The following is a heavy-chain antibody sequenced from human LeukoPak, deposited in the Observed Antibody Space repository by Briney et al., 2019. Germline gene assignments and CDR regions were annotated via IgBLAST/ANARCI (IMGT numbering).Heavy chain of an antibody. CDR3: ATLVKVLTGYSYFDY. D-gene: IGHD3-9*01. V-gene: IGHV1-24*01. CDR2: FDPEDGET. J-gene: IGHJ4*02. CDR1: GYTLTELS. Sequence: GASVKVSCKVSGYTLTELSMHWVRQAPGKGLEWMGGFDPEDGETIYAQKFQGRVTMTEDTSTDTAYMELSSLRSEDTAVYYCATLVKVLTGYSYFDYWGRGTLVTVSS.